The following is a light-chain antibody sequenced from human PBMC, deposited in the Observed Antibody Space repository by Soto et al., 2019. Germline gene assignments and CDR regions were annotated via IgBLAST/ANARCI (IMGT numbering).Light chain of an antibody. CDR2: EVS. CDR3: SSYVGSNIFV. CDR1: SSDVGGYNF. V-gene: IGLV2-8*01. J-gene: IGLJ1*01. Sequence: QSALTQPPSASGSPGQSVTISCTGTSSDVGGYNFVAWYQQHPGKAPKLMISEVSKRPSGVPDRFSGSKSGNTASLTVSGLQAEDEADYYCSSYVGSNIFVFGTGTKLTV.